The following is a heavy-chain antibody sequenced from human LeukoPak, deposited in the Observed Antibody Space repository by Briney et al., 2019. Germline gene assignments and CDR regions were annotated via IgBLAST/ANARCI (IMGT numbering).Heavy chain of an antibody. D-gene: IGHD4-17*01. CDR2: FDLEVGET. CDR1: VYTLTELS. CDR3: ETVGMTTDAFDI. Sequence: ASVNVSCKVSVYTLTELSMHLVGLAPAERLEGMGGFDLEVGETVYAQKFQGRVTMSEDTSTDTAYMELSSLRSEDTAVYYCETVGMTTDAFDIWGQGKMVTVSS. V-gene: IGHV1-24*01. J-gene: IGHJ3*02.